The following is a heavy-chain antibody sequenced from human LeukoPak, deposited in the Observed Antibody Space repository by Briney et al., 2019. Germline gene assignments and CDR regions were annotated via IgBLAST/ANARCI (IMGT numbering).Heavy chain of an antibody. J-gene: IGHJ5*02. CDR2: IYYSGST. Sequence: SETLSLTCTVSGGSISNGDYYWSWIRQPPGKGLEWIGYIYYSGSTYYNPSLKSRVTISVDTSKNQFSLKLSSVTAADTAVYYCARVSRIVAVPTTRGNWFDPWGQGTLVTVSS. V-gene: IGHV4-30-4*08. CDR3: ARVSRIVAVPTTRGNWFDP. D-gene: IGHD2-2*01. CDR1: GGSISNGDYY.